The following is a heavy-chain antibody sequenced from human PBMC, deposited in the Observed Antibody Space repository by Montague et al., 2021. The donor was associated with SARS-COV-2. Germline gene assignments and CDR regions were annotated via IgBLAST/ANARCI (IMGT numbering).Heavy chain of an antibody. D-gene: IGHD3-22*01. CDR3: AREAYYYDSSGYYGGGYYYYGMDV. CDR1: GGSISSSSYY. J-gene: IGHJ6*02. CDR2: IYYSGST. V-gene: IGHV4-39*02. Sequence: ETLSLTCTVSGGSISSSSYYWGWIRQPPGKGLEWTGSIYYSGSTYYNPSLKSRVTISVDTSKNQFSLKLSSVTAADTAVYYCAREAYYYDSSGYYGGGYYYYGMDVWGQGTTVTVSS.